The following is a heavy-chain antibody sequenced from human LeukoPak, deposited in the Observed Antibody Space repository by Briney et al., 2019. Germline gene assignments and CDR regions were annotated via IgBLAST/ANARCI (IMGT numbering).Heavy chain of an antibody. J-gene: IGHJ1*01. CDR1: GFTFSNYG. CDR3: AKPLRGSDSEYFQH. V-gene: IGHV3-30*02. CDR2: VRYDESTK. D-gene: IGHD1-26*01. Sequence: GGSPRLSCAASGFTFSNYGMHWVRQAPGKGLEWVAFVRYDESTKFYADSVKGRFTISRDNSKTTLYLQMNSLRPEDTAVYYCAKPLRGSDSEYFQHWGQGTLVTVSS.